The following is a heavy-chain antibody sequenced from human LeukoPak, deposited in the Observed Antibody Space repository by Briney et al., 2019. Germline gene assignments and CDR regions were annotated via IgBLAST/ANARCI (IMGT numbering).Heavy chain of an antibody. CDR3: ATLTTVTPYYFDY. CDR1: GYTFTGYY. CDR2: INPNSGGT. Sequence: LGASVKVSCKASGYTFTGYYMHWVRQAPGQGLEWMGWINPNSGGTNYAQKFQGRVTMTRDTSISTAYMELSRLRSDDTAVYYRATLTTVTPYYFDYWGQGTLVTVSS. V-gene: IGHV1-2*03. J-gene: IGHJ4*02. D-gene: IGHD4-17*01.